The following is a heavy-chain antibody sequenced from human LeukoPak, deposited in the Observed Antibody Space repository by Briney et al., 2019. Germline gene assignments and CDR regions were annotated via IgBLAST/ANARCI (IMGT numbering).Heavy chain of an antibody. J-gene: IGHJ6*04. V-gene: IGHV1-18*04. CDR2: ISAYNGNT. Sequence: ASVKVSCKASGYTFTSYGISWVRQAPGQGLEWMGWISAYNGNTNYAQKLQGRVTMTTDTSTSTAYVELRSLRSDDTAVYYCARVRGWDIVVVPAAHPYYYYGMDVWGKGTTVTVSS. D-gene: IGHD2-2*01. CDR1: GYTFTSYG. CDR3: ARVRGWDIVVVPAAHPYYYYGMDV.